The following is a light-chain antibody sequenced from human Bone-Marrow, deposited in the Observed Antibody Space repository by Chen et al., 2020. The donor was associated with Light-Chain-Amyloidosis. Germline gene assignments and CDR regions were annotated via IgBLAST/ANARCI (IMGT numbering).Light chain of an antibody. J-gene: IGLJ2*01. CDR1: SSDVGGYNF. V-gene: IGLV2-14*01. CDR3: SSYTSSSTLV. CDR2: DVS. Sequence: QSALTQPASVSGSPGQSITISCTGTSSDVGGYNFVSWYQQHPGKAPKLMIYDVSNRPSGVSKRFSGYKSGNTASLTISGLQAEDEADDYCSSYTSSSTLVFGGGTKLTVL.